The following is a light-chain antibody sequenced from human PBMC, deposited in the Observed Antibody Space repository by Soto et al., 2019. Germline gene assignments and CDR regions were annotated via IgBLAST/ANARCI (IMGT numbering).Light chain of an antibody. Sequence: DIQMTQSPSSVSASVGDRVTITCRASQSISSWLAWYQQKPGKAPKLLIYAASSLQSGVPSRFSGSGAGKDFTLTISSLHPEDFGTYYCQQGDSFPITFGQGTRLEIK. CDR3: QQGDSFPIT. V-gene: IGKV1-12*01. J-gene: IGKJ5*01. CDR1: QSISSW. CDR2: AAS.